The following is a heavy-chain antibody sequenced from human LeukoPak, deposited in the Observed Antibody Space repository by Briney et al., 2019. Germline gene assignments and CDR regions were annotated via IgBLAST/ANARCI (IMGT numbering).Heavy chain of an antibody. CDR3: ARDHGGSSGWSLNWFDP. D-gene: IGHD6-19*01. V-gene: IGHV4-59*01. CDR1: GGSISSYY. J-gene: IGHJ5*02. Sequence: SETLSLTCTVSGGSISSYYWSWIRQPPGKGLEWIGYIYYSGSTNYNPSLKSRVTISVDTSKNQFSLKLSSVPAADTAVYYCARDHGGSSGWSLNWFDPWGQGTLVTVSS. CDR2: IYYSGST.